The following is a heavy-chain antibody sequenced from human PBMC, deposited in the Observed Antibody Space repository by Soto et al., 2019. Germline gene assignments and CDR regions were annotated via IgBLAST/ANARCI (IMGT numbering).Heavy chain of an antibody. J-gene: IGHJ6*02. CDR2: ICSSSSYI. D-gene: IGHD3-3*01. Sequence: GGSLRLSCAASGFTFSSYSMNWVRQAPGKGLEWFFSICSSSSYIYYADSVKGRFTISRDNAKNSLYLQMNSLRAEDTAVYYFARDAYDFWRSVDYYYYGMDVWGQGTTVTVSS. CDR3: ARDAYDFWRSVDYYYYGMDV. V-gene: IGHV3-21*01. CDR1: GFTFSSYS.